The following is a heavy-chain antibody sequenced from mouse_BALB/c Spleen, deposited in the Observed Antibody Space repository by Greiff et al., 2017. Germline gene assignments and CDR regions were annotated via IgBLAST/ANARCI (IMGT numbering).Heavy chain of an antibody. V-gene: IGHV6-6*02. J-gene: IGHJ4*01. CDR3: TRGNRGYAMDY. Sequence: EVKLMESGGGLVQPGGSMKLSCVASGFTFSNYWMNWVRQSPEKGLEWVAEIRLKSNNYATHYAESVKGRFTISRDDSKSSVYLQMNNLRAEDTGIYYCTRGNRGYAMDYWGQGTSVTVSS. D-gene: IGHD2-14*01. CDR1: GFTFSNYW. CDR2: IRLKSNNYAT.